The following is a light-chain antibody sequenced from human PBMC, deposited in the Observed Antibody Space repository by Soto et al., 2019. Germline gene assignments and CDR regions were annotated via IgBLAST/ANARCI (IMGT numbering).Light chain of an antibody. Sequence: DIQMTQSPSSLFASVGDRVTITCRATQDINIYLNWYQQKPGKAPNLLIYDASNLEIGVPSRFSGSGSGTHFTFTISSLQTEDIGTYYCQQYDILPIPFGRGTRLEIK. CDR2: DAS. J-gene: IGKJ5*01. CDR1: QDINIY. V-gene: IGKV1-33*01. CDR3: QQYDILPIP.